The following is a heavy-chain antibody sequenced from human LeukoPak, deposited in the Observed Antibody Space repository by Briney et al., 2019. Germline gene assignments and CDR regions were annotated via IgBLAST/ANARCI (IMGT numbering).Heavy chain of an antibody. Sequence: PSETLSLTCTVSGGSISSSSYYWGWIRQPPGKGLEWMGRVYYSGSTYYNPSLKSRVTISVDTSKNHFSLKLSSVTAADTSVYQCAGGRRYFEETWGQGTLVTVSS. V-gene: IGHV4-39*01. CDR2: VYYSGST. CDR3: AGGRRYFEET. CDR1: GGSISSSSYY. J-gene: IGHJ5*02. D-gene: IGHD3-9*01.